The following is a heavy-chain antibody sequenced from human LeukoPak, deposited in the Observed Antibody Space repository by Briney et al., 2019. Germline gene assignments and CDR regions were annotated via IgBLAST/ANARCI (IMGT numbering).Heavy chain of an antibody. CDR1: GTSISLSNW. Sequence: PSETLSLTCAVSGTSISLSNWWTWVRQPPGKGLEWIGEIYHSGTTNYNPSLKSRVTISLDKSRNQFSLKLSSVTAADTAVYYCARHGPIVGATRRFDYWGQGTLVTVSS. J-gene: IGHJ4*02. V-gene: IGHV4-4*02. CDR2: IYHSGTT. CDR3: ARHGPIVGATRRFDY. D-gene: IGHD1-26*01.